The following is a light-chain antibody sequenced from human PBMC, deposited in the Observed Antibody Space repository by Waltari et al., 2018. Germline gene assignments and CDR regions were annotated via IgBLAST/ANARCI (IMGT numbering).Light chain of an antibody. V-gene: IGKV3-15*01. Sequence: EIVLTQFPAPFSVSPGERVPPPCRASQRISSNLACYQQKPAQAPSLVIYCASTRPPSIPGRFSGSGAWTEFTLTISSLQSEDVAVYYCQQYNNWSSITFGQGTRLEIK. CDR2: CAS. CDR1: QRISSN. CDR3: QQYNNWSSIT. J-gene: IGKJ5*01.